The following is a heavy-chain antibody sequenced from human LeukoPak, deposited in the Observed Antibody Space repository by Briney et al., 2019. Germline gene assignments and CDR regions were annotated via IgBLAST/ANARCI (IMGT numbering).Heavy chain of an antibody. Sequence: GGSLRLSCAASGFTFSASAVHWVRQASGKGLEWIGRIRSKANNYATAYAGSLKGRFTVSRDDSKNTAYLQMNSLKTEDSAVYFCARDSSSEGPLDYWGQGTLVAVSS. D-gene: IGHD6-6*01. CDR1: GFTFSASA. CDR2: IRSKANNYAT. J-gene: IGHJ4*02. CDR3: ARDSSSEGPLDY. V-gene: IGHV3-73*01.